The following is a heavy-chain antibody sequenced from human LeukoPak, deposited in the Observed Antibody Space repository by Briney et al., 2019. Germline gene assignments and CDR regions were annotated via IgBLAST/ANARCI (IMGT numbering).Heavy chain of an antibody. Sequence: GGSLRLSCAASGFTFSRSAMTWVRQGPGTGLEFVASIIYSGGATYYADSVKGRFTISRDNAKNSLYLQMNSLRAEDTAVYYCATIIAAASVGYWGQGTLVTVSS. CDR2: IIYSGGAT. D-gene: IGHD6-13*01. J-gene: IGHJ4*02. CDR1: GFTFSRSA. CDR3: ATIIAAASVGY. V-gene: IGHV3-23*01.